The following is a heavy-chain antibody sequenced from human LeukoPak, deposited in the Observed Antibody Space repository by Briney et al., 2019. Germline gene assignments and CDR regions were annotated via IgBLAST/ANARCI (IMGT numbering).Heavy chain of an antibody. CDR1: GFTVSSTY. V-gene: IGHV3-30-3*01. D-gene: IGHD6-19*01. CDR3: ARDQGVTSGWHHGDY. J-gene: IGHJ4*02. CDR2: ISKDGSSK. Sequence: GGSLRLSCAASGFTVSSTYITWVRQAPGKGLEWVAVISKDGSSKYSIDSVKGRFTISRDNSKNTLYLQMNSLRAEDAAVYYCARDQGVTSGWHHGDYWGQGTLVTVSS.